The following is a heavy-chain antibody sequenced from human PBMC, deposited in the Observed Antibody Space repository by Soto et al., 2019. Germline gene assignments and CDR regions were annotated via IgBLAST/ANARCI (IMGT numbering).Heavy chain of an antibody. V-gene: IGHV3-33*01. J-gene: IGHJ3*02. Sequence: QVQLVESGGGVVQPGRSLRLSCAASGFTFSNYGMHWVRQAPGKGLEWVSLILNDGSSEYYRDSVKGRFTISRDNSRNTLFLQMSSRRDDDTALYYCVRDDDYGPNALDMWGQGTMVSVSS. CDR1: GFTFSNYG. D-gene: IGHD3-10*01. CDR3: VRDDDYGPNALDM. CDR2: ILNDGSSE.